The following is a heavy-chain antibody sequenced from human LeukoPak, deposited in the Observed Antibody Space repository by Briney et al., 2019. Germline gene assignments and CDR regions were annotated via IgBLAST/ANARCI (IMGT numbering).Heavy chain of an antibody. D-gene: IGHD5-12*01. V-gene: IGHV3-7*01. CDR2: IFQDGSEK. Sequence: GGSLRLSCAASGFNFRTYWMSWVRQAPGKGLEWVANIFQDGSEKYYVDSVKGRFTISRDNAKNSLHLQMNSLRAEDTAVYYCARGPSGYHNTGGQGTLVTVSS. J-gene: IGHJ4*02. CDR1: GFNFRTYW. CDR3: ARGPSGYHNT.